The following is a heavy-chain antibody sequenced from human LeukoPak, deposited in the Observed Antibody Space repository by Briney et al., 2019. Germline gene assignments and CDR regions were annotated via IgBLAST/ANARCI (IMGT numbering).Heavy chain of an antibody. D-gene: IGHD4-17*01. CDR2: IYYSGTT. J-gene: IGHJ6*02. Sequence: SVTLSLTCTVSGGSISYYYWSWIRQSPGKGLEGIGYIYYSGTTNYNPSLKSRVTISVDTSKNQFSLQLRSVTAADTAVYYCAREDPQTTVPEGMDVWGQGTTVTVSS. CDR1: GGSISYYY. CDR3: AREDPQTTVPEGMDV. V-gene: IGHV4-59*01.